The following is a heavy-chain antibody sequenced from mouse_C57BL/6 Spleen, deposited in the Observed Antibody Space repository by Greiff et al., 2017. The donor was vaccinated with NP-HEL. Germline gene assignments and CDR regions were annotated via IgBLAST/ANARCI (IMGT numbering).Heavy chain of an antibody. J-gene: IGHJ3*01. CDR3: ASIYYDYDGFAY. D-gene: IGHD2-4*01. CDR1: GYTFTSYW. CDR2: IDPSDSET. V-gene: IGHV1-52*01. Sequence: QVQLQQPGAELVRPGSSVKLSCKASGYTFTSYWRHWVKQRPIQGLEWIGNIDPSDSETHYNQKFKDKATLTVDKSSSTAYMQLSSLTSEDSAVYYCASIYYDYDGFAYWGQGTLVTVSA.